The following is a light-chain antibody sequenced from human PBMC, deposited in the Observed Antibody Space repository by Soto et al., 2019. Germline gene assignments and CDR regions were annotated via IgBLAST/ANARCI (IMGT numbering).Light chain of an antibody. CDR2: DTS. CDR3: QQYGSSQGT. J-gene: IGKJ1*01. Sequence: EIVLTQSPGTLSLSTGERATLSCRASQSVSSSYLAWHQQKPGQTPRLIIDDTSSKATGLPDRFSGSGSGTDFTLTISSLEPEDFAVYYCQQYGSSQGTFGQGTKVEIK. CDR1: QSVSSSY. V-gene: IGKV3-20*01.